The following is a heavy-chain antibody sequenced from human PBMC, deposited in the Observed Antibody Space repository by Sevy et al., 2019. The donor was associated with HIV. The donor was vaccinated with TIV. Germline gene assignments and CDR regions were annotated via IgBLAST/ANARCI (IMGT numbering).Heavy chain of an antibody. CDR2: INPNTGDT. CDR3: ARGGSLFLEWFLRFDP. V-gene: IGHV1-2*02. J-gene: IGHJ5*02. CDR1: GYTFTGHY. D-gene: IGHD3-3*01. Sequence: ASVKVSCKASGYTFTGHYIHWVRQAPGQGLEWMGWINPNTGDTNYTQKFQGRVIMTRDTSISTASMEMTRLRSDDTAVYYCARGGSLFLEWFLRFDPWGQGTLVTVSS.